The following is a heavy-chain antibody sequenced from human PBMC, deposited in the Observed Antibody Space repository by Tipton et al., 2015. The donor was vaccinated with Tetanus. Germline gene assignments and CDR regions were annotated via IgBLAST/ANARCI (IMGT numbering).Heavy chain of an antibody. Sequence: TLPLTCTVSGVSIADNTNYWGWVRQPPGKGLEWIGSVYFSGDTYSDPSLKSRVTISVDTSRNQFSLRLSSVTAADTAVYYCARHNSGYFTFFDYWSQGTLVTVSS. CDR1: GVSIADNTNY. D-gene: IGHD3-3*01. J-gene: IGHJ4*02. CDR3: ARHNSGYFTFFDY. V-gene: IGHV4-39*01. CDR2: VYFSGDT.